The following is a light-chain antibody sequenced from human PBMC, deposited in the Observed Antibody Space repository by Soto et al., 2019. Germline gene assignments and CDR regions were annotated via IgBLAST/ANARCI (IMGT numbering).Light chain of an antibody. CDR1: QSVSSF. Sequence: EVVLTQSPGTLSLSPGERATLSCRASQSVSSFLAWYQQRPGQPPRLLIYDASNRAAGIPARFSGSGSGTDYTLTISSLEPEDFAIYYWQQRSNWPLTFGGGTKVEIK. J-gene: IGKJ4*01. CDR2: DAS. V-gene: IGKV3-11*01. CDR3: QQRSNWPLT.